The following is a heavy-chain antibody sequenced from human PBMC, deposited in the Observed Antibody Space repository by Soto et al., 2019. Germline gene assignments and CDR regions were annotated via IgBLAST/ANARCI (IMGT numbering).Heavy chain of an antibody. Sequence: SVKVSCKVSGYTLTELSMHWVRQAPGKGLEWMGGFDPEDGETIYAQKFEGRVTMTEDASTDTAYMELSSLRSEDTAVYYCATDYAPAPLYFDYWGQGTLVTVSS. CDR2: FDPEDGET. CDR1: GYTLTELS. D-gene: IGHD2-15*01. J-gene: IGHJ4*02. V-gene: IGHV1-24*01. CDR3: ATDYAPAPLYFDY.